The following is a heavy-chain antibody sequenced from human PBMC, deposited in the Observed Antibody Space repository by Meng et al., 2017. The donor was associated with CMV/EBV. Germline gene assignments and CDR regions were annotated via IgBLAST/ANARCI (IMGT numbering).Heavy chain of an antibody. D-gene: IGHD4-11*01. CDR2: INHSGST. Sequence: SETLSLTCAVYGGSFSGYHWSWIRQPPGKGLGWTGEINHSGSTNYNPSLKSRVTISVDTSKNQSSLKLSSVTAADTAVYYCARGRGLGMTTIDYWGQGTLVTVSS. V-gene: IGHV4-34*01. CDR1: GGSFSGYH. J-gene: IGHJ4*02. CDR3: ARGRGLGMTTIDY.